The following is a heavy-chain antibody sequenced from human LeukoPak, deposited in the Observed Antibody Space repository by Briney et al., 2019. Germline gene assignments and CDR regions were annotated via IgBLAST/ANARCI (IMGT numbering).Heavy chain of an antibody. J-gene: IGHJ4*02. CDR2: IYHSGST. V-gene: IGHV4-38-2*01. CDR1: GYSISSGYY. Sequence: SETLSLTCAVSGYSISSGYYWGWIRQPPGKGLEWIGSIYHSGSTYYNPSLKSRVTISVETSKNQFSLKLSSVTATDAAIYYCERGRCGSSHYWGQGTLVTVSS. D-gene: IGHD6-6*01. CDR3: ERGRCGSSHY.